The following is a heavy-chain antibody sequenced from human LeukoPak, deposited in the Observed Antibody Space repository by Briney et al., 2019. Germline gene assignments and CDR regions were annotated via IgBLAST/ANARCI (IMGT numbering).Heavy chain of an antibody. CDR2: IKGDESKK. D-gene: IGHD3-10*01. CDR3: ARDSNPRGGYDAFDV. CDR1: GFTFSRYW. Sequence: GGSLRLSCAASGFTFSRYWMTWVRQAPGKGLEWVANIKGDESKKYYVDSVKGRFTISRDNAKNSLYLQMNSLRAEDTAVYYCARDSNPRGGYDAFDVWGQGTLVTVSS. V-gene: IGHV3-7*01. J-gene: IGHJ3*01.